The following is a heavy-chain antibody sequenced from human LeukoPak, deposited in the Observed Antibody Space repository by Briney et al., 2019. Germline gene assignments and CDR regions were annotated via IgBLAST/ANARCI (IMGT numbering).Heavy chain of an antibody. V-gene: IGHV4-59*01. CDR3: ARARGYSGYDGAFDI. J-gene: IGHJ3*02. Sequence: SQTLSLTCTVSGGSISSYYWSSIRQPPGKGREWIGYIYYSGSTNYNPSLKSRVTISVDTSKNQFSLKLSSVTAADTAVYYCARARGYSGYDGAFDIWGQGTMVTVSS. CDR1: GGSISSYY. D-gene: IGHD5-12*01. CDR2: IYYSGST.